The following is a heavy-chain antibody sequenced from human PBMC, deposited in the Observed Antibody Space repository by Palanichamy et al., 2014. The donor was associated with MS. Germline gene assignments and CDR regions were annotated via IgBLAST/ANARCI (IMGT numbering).Heavy chain of an antibody. V-gene: IGHV3-23*01. CDR1: GFTFSSYA. CDR2: ISGSGGST. CDR3: AKRSRSGATFDP. J-gene: IGHJ5*02. Sequence: EVQLLESGGGLGTALGGPVRLSCAASGFTFSSYAMSWVRQAPGKGLEWVSAISGSGGSTYYADSVKGRFTISRDNSKNTLYLQMNSLRAEDTAVYYCAKRSRSGATFDPWGQGTLVTVSS. D-gene: IGHD7-27*01.